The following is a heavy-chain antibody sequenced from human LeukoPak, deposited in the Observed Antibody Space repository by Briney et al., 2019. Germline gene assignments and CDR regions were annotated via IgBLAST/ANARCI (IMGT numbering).Heavy chain of an antibody. D-gene: IGHD1-1*01. Sequence: GGSLRLSCTASGFPFIEYSMNWVRQVPGKGLEWIAYIGIDSGNTKYADSVRGRFTISADKTKNSLYLQMNSLRVDDTAVYYCARDHNYAFDNWGQGTLVSVSS. J-gene: IGHJ4*02. CDR3: ARDHNYAFDN. CDR1: GFPFIEYS. V-gene: IGHV3-48*01. CDR2: IGIDSGNT.